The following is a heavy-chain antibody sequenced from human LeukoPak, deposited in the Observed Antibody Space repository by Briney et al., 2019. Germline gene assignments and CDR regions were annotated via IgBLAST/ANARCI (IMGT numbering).Heavy chain of an antibody. Sequence: SETLSLTCTVSGGSISSYYWSWIRQPPGKGLEWIGYIYYSGSTNYNPSLKSRVTISVDTSKNQFSLKLSSVTAADTAVYYCAREILGGTDYWGQGTLVTVSS. CDR1: GGSISSYY. CDR3: AREILGGTDY. CDR2: IYYSGST. D-gene: IGHD2/OR15-2a*01. J-gene: IGHJ4*02. V-gene: IGHV4-59*01.